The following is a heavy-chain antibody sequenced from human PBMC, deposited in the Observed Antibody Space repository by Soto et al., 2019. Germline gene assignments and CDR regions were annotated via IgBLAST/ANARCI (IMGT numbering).Heavy chain of an antibody. CDR1: GGSISSYY. CDR2: IYYSGST. Sequence: SETLSLTCTVSGGSISSYYWSWIRQPPGKGLEWIGYIYYSGSTNYNPSLKSRVTISVDTSKNQFSLKLSSVTAADTAVYYCARVARTVVVTAAIGRNYYGMDVWGQGTKVPVYS. D-gene: IGHD2-2*01. V-gene: IGHV4-59*01. CDR3: ARVARTVVVTAAIGRNYYGMDV. J-gene: IGHJ6*02.